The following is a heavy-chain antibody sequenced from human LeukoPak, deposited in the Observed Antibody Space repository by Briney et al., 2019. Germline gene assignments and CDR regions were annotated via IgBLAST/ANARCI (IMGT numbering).Heavy chain of an antibody. V-gene: IGHV5-51*01. CDR1: GFSFTNYW. CDR2: IYPGDSDT. CDR3: ARSKPSTFDFLSGYYRDWYFDL. Sequence: GESLRISCQTSGFSFTNYWLAWVRQMPGRGLEWMGIIYPGDSDTRYSPSFQGQVTISADQSISTAYLQWSSLKASDTAMYYCARSKPSTFDFLSGYYRDWYFDLWGRGTLVTVSS. J-gene: IGHJ2*01. D-gene: IGHD3-3*01.